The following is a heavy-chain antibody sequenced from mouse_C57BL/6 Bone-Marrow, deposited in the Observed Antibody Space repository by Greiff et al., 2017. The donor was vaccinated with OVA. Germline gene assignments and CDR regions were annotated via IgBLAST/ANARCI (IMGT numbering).Heavy chain of an antibody. D-gene: IGHD1-1*01. CDR1: GFSLSTFGMG. J-gene: IGHJ3*01. CDR2: IWWDDDK. Sequence: QVTLKESGPGILQPSQTLSLTCSFSGFSLSTFGMGVGWIRQPSGKGLEWLAHIWWDDDKYYNPALKSRLTISKGNSKNQVFLKIANVDTADTATYYCARNYYGSSLAWFAYWGQGTLVTVSA. V-gene: IGHV8-8*01. CDR3: ARNYYGSSLAWFAY.